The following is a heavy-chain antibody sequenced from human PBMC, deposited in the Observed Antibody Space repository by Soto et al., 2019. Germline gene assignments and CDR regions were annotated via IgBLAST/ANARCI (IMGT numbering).Heavy chain of an antibody. CDR2: ISYDGSNT. J-gene: IGHJ6*02. Sequence: PGGSLRLSCAASGFTFSRFSMHWVRQAPGKGLARVAVISYDGSNTHYAESVKGRFNISRDDSKNTVYLQMNHLRGEDLAVYYFARDQGMLVSYYYAGMDVCGQGPTVTV. CDR3: ARDQGMLVSYYYAGMDV. V-gene: IGHV3-30-3*01. D-gene: IGHD3-10*02. CDR1: GFTFSRFS.